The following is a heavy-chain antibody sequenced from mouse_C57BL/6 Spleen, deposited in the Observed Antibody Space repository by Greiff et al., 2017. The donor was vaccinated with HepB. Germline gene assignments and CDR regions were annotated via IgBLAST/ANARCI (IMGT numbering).Heavy chain of an antibody. V-gene: IGHV1-19*01. CDR1: GYTFTDYY. J-gene: IGHJ2*01. D-gene: IGHD3-2*02. Sequence: EVQLQQSGPVLVKPGASVKMSCKASGYTFTDYYMNWVKQSHGKSLEWIGVINPYNGGTSYNQKFKGKATLTVDKSSSTAYMELNSLTSEDSAVYYCARGAQATGFDYWGQGTTLTVSS. CDR3: ARGAQATGFDY. CDR2: INPYNGGT.